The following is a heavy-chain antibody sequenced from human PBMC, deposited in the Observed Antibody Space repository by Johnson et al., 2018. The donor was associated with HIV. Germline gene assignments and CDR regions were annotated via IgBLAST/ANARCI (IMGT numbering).Heavy chain of an antibody. J-gene: IGHJ3*02. CDR2: IKQDGSEK. D-gene: IGHD4-11*01. CDR3: AREDYSAFDI. CDR1: GFTFTSYW. Sequence: VQLVESGGGLVQPGGSLRLSCAASGFTFTSYWMTWVHQAPGKGLEWVANIKQDGSEKYYVDSVKGRFTISRDNAKNSGYLQMNSLRAEETAVYYCAREDYSAFDIWGQGTMVTVSS. V-gene: IGHV3-7*05.